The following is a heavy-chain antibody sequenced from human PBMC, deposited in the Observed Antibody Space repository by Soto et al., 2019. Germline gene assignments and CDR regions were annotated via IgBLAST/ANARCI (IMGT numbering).Heavy chain of an antibody. Sequence: EVQLLESGGGLVQPGGSLRLSCAASGFTFSSYAMSWVRQAPGKGLEWVSVIGTSGGDMNYADSVRGRFTISRDNSKNTLYLQMNSLRADDTAIYYCAKAVGPTSPSSRIFDHWGQGTLVTVSS. V-gene: IGHV3-23*01. CDR3: AKAVGPTSPSSRIFDH. CDR2: IGTSGGDM. J-gene: IGHJ4*02. D-gene: IGHD1-26*01. CDR1: GFTFSSYA.